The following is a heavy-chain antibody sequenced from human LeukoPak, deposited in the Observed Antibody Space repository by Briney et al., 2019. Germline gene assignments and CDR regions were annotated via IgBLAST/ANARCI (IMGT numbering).Heavy chain of an antibody. CDR1: GYTFTGYY. J-gene: IGHJ3*02. CDR3: ARELDCGGDCYSGWGAFDI. V-gene: IGHV1-2*02. D-gene: IGHD2-21*02. CDR2: INPNSGGT. Sequence: ASVKVSCKASGYTFTGYYMHWVRQAPGQGLEWMGWINPNSGGTNYAQKFQGRVTMTRDTSISTAYMELSRLRSDDMAVYYCARELDCGGDCYSGWGAFDIWGQGTMVTVSS.